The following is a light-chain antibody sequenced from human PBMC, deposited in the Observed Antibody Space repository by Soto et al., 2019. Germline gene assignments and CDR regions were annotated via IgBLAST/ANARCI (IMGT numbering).Light chain of an antibody. V-gene: IGLV2-23*01. J-gene: IGLJ2*01. Sequence: QSALTQPASVSGSLGQSITISCTGTSSDVGTYKLVSWYQQHPGKAPQLVIFEDVERPSGVSNRFCGSKSGNTASLTISGLQTEDEADYYCCSYAGGTSVVFGGGTKLTVL. CDR3: CSYAGGTSVV. CDR2: EDV. CDR1: SSDVGTYKL.